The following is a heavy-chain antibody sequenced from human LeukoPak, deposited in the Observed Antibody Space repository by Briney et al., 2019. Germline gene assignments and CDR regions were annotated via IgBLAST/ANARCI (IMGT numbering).Heavy chain of an antibody. Sequence: ASVKVSCKAAGYTFTIYGISWGRQAPEQRVEWMGWISAYNRNTNYAQKLQGRVTMTTETSTSTAYMELRSLRSDDKTVYYCARDAPIAAAGSEYWGQGTLVTVSS. CDR3: ARDAPIAAAGSEY. D-gene: IGHD6-13*01. CDR2: ISAYNRNT. CDR1: GYTFTIYG. J-gene: IGHJ4*02. V-gene: IGHV1-18*01.